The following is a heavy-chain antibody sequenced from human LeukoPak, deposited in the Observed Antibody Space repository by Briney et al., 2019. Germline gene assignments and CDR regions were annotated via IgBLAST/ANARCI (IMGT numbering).Heavy chain of an antibody. Sequence: GASVKVSCKASGGTFSSYAISWVRQAPGQGLEWMGGIIPILGTANYAQKFQGRVTITADKSTSTAYMELSSLRSEDTAVYYCARVEYPLWFGELFTSNNWFDPWGQGTLVTVSS. CDR1: GGTFSSYA. J-gene: IGHJ5*02. V-gene: IGHV1-69*10. D-gene: IGHD3-10*01. CDR2: IIPILGTA. CDR3: ARVEYPLWFGELFTSNNWFDP.